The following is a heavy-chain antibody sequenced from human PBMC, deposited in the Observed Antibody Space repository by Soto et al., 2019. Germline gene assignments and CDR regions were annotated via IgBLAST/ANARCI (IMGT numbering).Heavy chain of an antibody. D-gene: IGHD5-12*01. Sequence: PSETLSLTCTVSGGSISSYYWSWIRQPPGKGLEWIGYIYYSGSTNYNPSLKSRVTISVDTSKNQFSLKLSSVTAADTAVYYCARHNRGGIIVDTIQAFDIWGQGIMVNV. CDR2: IYYSGST. CDR1: GGSISSYY. CDR3: ARHNRGGIIVDTIQAFDI. V-gene: IGHV4-59*08. J-gene: IGHJ3*02.